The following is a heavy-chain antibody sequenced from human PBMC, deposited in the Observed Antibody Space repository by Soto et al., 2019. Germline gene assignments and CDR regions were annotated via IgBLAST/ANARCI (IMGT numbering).Heavy chain of an antibody. Sequence: SETLSLTCTVSGDSISSGDYYWSWIRQPPGKGLEWIGCIYYSGNTYYNPSLKRRFSISVDTSKNQFSLKLNSVTAADTAVYYCARDLWGYCGADCYPLDVWGQGTTVTSP. CDR3: ARDLWGYCGADCYPLDV. CDR2: IYYSGNT. D-gene: IGHD2-21*02. V-gene: IGHV4-30-4*02. J-gene: IGHJ6*02. CDR1: GDSISSGDYY.